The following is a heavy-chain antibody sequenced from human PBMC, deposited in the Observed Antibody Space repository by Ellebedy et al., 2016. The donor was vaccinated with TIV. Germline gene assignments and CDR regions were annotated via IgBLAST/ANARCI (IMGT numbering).Heavy chain of an antibody. CDR3: ARDGGPRDYDFWSGYYNY. J-gene: IGHJ4*02. D-gene: IGHD3-3*01. CDR2: ISSSSSYI. Sequence: GESLKISCAASGFTFSSYSMNWVRQAPGKGLEWVSSISSSSSYIYYADSVKGRFTISRDNAKNSLYLQMNSLRAEDTAVYYCARDGGPRDYDFWSGYYNYWGQGTLVTVSS. V-gene: IGHV3-21*01. CDR1: GFTFSSYS.